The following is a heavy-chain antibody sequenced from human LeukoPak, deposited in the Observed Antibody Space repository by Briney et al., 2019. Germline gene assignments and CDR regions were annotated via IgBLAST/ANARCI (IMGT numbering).Heavy chain of an antibody. V-gene: IGHV3-23*01. CDR3: AKDIQLST. D-gene: IGHD5-24*01. J-gene: IGHJ3*01. CDR1: GFTFSVAA. Sequence: GGSLRLSCAASGFTFSVAAMAWVRQAPGKGLEWVSLIGASGESTYYADSVKGRFTISRDNSKNTLSLQMNSLRVEDTAMYFCAKDIQLSTWGLGTMVTVSS. CDR2: IGASGEST.